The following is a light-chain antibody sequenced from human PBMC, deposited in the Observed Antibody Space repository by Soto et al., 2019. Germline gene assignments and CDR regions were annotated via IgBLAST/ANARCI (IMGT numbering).Light chain of an antibody. V-gene: IGLV1-40*01. CDR2: GNN. J-gene: IGLJ1*01. CDR3: QSYDSSLSGL. Sequence: QSVLTQPPSVSAAPGQKVTISCSGSSSNIGNNYVYWYQQLPEAAPKLLIYGNNNRPSGVPDRFSGSKSGTSASLAITGLQAEDEADYYCQSYDSSLSGLFGTGTKVTVL. CDR1: SSNIGNNY.